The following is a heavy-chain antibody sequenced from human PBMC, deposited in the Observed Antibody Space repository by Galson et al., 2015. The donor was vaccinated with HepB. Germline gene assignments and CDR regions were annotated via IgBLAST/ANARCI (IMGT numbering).Heavy chain of an antibody. D-gene: IGHD6-19*01. CDR1: GGTFSSNA. V-gene: IGHV1-69*13. J-gene: IGHJ6*03. CDR3: ARTSSPPIAVAGTYYYYMCV. CDR2: IIPMFGTP. Sequence: SVKVSCKASGGTFSSNAISWVRQAPGQGLEWMGRIIPMFGTPDYAQKFYGRVMITADESTSTAYMELSSLRSEDTAVYYCARTSSPPIAVAGTYYYYMCVCGKGTTVTVSS.